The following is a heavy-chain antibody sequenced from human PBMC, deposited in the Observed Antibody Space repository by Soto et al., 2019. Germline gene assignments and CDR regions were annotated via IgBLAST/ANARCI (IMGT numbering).Heavy chain of an antibody. CDR1: GYTLTELS. CDR2: FDPEDGET. V-gene: IGHV1-24*01. CDR3: GGVVADLYYYGMDV. J-gene: IGHJ6*02. D-gene: IGHD2-15*01. Sequence: ASVKVSCKVSGYTLTELSMHWVRQAPGKGLEWMGGFDPEDGETIYAQKFQGRVTMTEDTSTDTAYMELSSLRSEDTAVYYCGGVVADLYYYGMDVWGQGTTVTVSS.